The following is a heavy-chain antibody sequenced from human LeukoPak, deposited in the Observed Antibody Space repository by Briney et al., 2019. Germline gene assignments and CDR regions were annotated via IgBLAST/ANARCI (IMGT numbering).Heavy chain of an antibody. D-gene: IGHD2-21*01. CDR1: GFPFSSYG. J-gene: IGHJ4*02. CDR3: ARDLSAAYDF. V-gene: IGHV3-33*01. Sequence: SLRLSCAASGFPFSSYGMHWVRQAPGKGLEWVARLVYDERNDYANSVKGRFTISRDNSKNTLYSQMDNLRVDDTAVYYCARDLSAAYDFWGQGILVTVSS. CDR2: LVYDERN.